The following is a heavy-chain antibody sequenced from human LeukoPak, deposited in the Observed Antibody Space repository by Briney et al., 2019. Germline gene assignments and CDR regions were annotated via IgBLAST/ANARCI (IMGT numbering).Heavy chain of an antibody. CDR2: IKQDGSEK. Sequence: PGGSLRLSCAASGFTFSSYWMSWVRQAPGKGLEWVANIKQDGSEKYYVDSVKGRFTISGDNAKNTLYLQMNSLRAEDTAVYYCAKGSVLSQLRYSMDVWGKGTTVTVSS. CDR1: GFTFSSYW. D-gene: IGHD1-1*01. V-gene: IGHV3-7*01. J-gene: IGHJ6*03. CDR3: AKGSVLSQLRYSMDV.